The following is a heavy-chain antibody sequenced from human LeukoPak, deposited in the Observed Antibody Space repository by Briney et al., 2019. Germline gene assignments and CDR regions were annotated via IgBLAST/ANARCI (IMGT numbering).Heavy chain of an antibody. D-gene: IGHD2-2*01. CDR3: AKEKVPAAHNYYYYYGMDV. V-gene: IGHV3-23*01. Sequence: GGSLRISCAASGFTFSSYAMSWVRQAPGKGLEWVSAISGSGGSTYYADSVKGRFTISRDNSKNTLYLQMNSLRAEDTAVYYCAKEKVPAAHNYYYYYGMDVWGQGTTVTVSS. CDR2: ISGSGGST. J-gene: IGHJ6*02. CDR1: GFTFSSYA.